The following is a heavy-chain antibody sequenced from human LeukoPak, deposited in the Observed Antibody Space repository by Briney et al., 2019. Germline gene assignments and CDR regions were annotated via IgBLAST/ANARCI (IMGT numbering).Heavy chain of an antibody. Sequence: ASVKVSCKASGYTFTGYQMHWVRQAPGQGLEWMGWIVPSSGATNYAHKFQGRVTMTRDTSISTAYMELSRLRSDATAVYYCARGYCSSSICYGFDPWGQGTLVTVSS. CDR3: ARGYCSSSICYGFDP. CDR2: IVPSSGAT. D-gene: IGHD2-2*01. V-gene: IGHV1-2*02. CDR1: GYTFTGYQ. J-gene: IGHJ5*02.